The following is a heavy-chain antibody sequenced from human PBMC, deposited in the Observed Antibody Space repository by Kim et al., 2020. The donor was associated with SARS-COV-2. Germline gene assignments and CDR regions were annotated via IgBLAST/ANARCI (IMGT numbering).Heavy chain of an antibody. CDR2: A. D-gene: IGHD2-2*01. CDR3: ARRDVYRRFDP. Sequence: ANYAQTFQDRVTSTADESTSTAYMKLSSLRSEDTAVYYCARRDVYRRFDPWGQGTLVTVSS. V-gene: IGHV1-69*01. J-gene: IGHJ5*02.